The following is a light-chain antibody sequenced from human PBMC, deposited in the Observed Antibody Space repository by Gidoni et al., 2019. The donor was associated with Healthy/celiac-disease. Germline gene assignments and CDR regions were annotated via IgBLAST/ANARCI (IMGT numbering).Light chain of an antibody. CDR2: GAS. V-gene: IGKV3-15*01. CDR1: QSVSRY. CDR3: HQYNNWPPYT. J-gene: IGKJ2*01. Sequence: EIVMTQSPATLSVSPGERATLSCRASQSVSRYLAWYQQKPGQAPRLLIYGASTRATGIPARFSGSGSGTEFTLTISSLQSEDFAVYYCHQYNNWPPYTFGQGTKLEIK.